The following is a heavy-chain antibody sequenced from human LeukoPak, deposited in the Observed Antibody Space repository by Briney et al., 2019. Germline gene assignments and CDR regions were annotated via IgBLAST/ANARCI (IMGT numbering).Heavy chain of an antibody. D-gene: IGHD4-11*01. CDR2: LYIGGST. CDR1: GFSVSSNY. Sequence: PGGSLRLSCAASGFSVSSNYMSWVRQAPGKGLECVSTLYIGGSTYYADSVKGRFTISRDNSKNTLFLQMSSLRADDTAVYYCARVRPGSNYVDFDYWGQGTLVTVSS. V-gene: IGHV3-66*01. J-gene: IGHJ4*02. CDR3: ARVRPGSNYVDFDY.